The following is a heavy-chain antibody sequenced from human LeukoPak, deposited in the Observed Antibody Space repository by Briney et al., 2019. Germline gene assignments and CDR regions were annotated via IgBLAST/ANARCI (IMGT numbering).Heavy chain of an antibody. J-gene: IGHJ4*02. V-gene: IGHV6-1*01. Sequence: SQTLSLTCAISGDSVSSSSAAWNWIRQSPSRGLEWLGRTYYRSKWYNDYAVSVKSRITINPDTSKNQFSLQLNSVTPEDTAVYYCAREGYCSGGSCYVVDYWGQGTLVTVSS. CDR3: AREGYCSGGSCYVVDY. CDR1: GDSVSSSSAA. D-gene: IGHD2-15*01. CDR2: TYYRSKWYN.